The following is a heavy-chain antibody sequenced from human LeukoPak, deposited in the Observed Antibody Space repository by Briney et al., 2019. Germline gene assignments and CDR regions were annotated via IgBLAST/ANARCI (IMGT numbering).Heavy chain of an antibody. Sequence: SVKVSCKASGGTFISYTISWVRQAPGQGLEWMGRIIPILGIANYAQKFQGRVTITADKSTSKDYMEMRRLRSDDTAVYYCASALGSYYGSGSPTTYRGQGTLVTVSS. CDR1: GGTFISYT. CDR2: IIPILGIA. D-gene: IGHD3-10*01. J-gene: IGHJ4*02. V-gene: IGHV1-69*02. CDR3: ASALGSYYGSGSPTTY.